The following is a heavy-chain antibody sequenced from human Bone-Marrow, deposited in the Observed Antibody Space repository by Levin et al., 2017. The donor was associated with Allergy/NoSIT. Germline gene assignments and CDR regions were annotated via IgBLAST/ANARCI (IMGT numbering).Heavy chain of an antibody. CDR3: ARDSDWNDVIALNI. V-gene: IGHV1-69*04. D-gene: IGHD1-1*01. CDR1: GGTFTSYT. CDR2: VIPILDIT. Sequence: ASVKVSCRASGGTFTSYTISWVRQAPGQGLEWMGRVIPILDITTYAQKFQGRLTINADTSTATAYMELSSLRSDDTAMYYCARDSDWNDVIALNIWGQGTMVTVSS. J-gene: IGHJ3*02.